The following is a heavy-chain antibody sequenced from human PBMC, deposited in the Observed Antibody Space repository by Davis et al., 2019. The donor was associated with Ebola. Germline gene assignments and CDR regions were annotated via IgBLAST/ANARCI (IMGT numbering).Heavy chain of an antibody. D-gene: IGHD3-10*01. J-gene: IGHJ4*02. CDR3: ARAPTWSQINYYCFDY. CDR2: ISAYTGDT. Sequence: ASVKVSCKASGYTFTGYYMHWVRQAPGQGLEWMGWISAYTGDTNYAQKLQGRVTMTTDTSTSTAYMELRSLRSDDTAVYYCARAPTWSQINYYCFDYWGQGTLVTVSS. CDR1: GYTFTGYY. V-gene: IGHV1-18*04.